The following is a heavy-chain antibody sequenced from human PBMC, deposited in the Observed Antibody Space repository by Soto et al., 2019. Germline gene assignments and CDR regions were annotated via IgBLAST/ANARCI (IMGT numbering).Heavy chain of an antibody. J-gene: IGHJ5*02. CDR3: ARHNRYSSTWFEGWFDP. V-gene: IGHV5-51*01. CDR2: IHPGDSDT. CDR1: GYSFTNYW. Sequence: PGESLKISCQGSGYSFTNYWVGWVRQIPGKGLEWMGIIHPGDSDTRYSPFFQGQVTISADKSISTAYLQWSSLKASDTAMYYCARHNRYSSTWFEGWFDPWGQGTLVTVSS. D-gene: IGHD6-13*01.